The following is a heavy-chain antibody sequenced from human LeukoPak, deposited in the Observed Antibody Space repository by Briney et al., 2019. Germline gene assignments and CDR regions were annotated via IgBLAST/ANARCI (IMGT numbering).Heavy chain of an antibody. CDR3: AKNGYDYRGSYYYYYMDV. CDR2: ISPSGGIT. D-gene: IGHD5-12*01. V-gene: IGHV3-23*01. J-gene: IGHJ6*03. Sequence: GGSLRLSCAASGFTFSSHGMNWVRQAPGKGLEWVSGISPSGGITYYTDSVKGRFTISRDNSKNTLYLQMNSLRAEDTAVYYCAKNGYDYRGSYYYYYMDVWGKGTTVTISS. CDR1: GFTFSSHG.